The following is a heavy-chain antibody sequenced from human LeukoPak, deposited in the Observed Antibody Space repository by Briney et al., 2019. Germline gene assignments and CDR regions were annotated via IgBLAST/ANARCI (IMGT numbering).Heavy chain of an antibody. Sequence: GGSLRLSCAASGFTFSNAWMSWVRQAPGKGLEWVGRIKSKTDGGTTDYAAPVKGRFTISRDDSKNTLYLQMNSLKTEDTAVYYCTTDRLWCGEMDYWGQGTLVTVSS. CDR1: GFTFSNAW. CDR2: IKSKTDGGTT. D-gene: IGHD3-10*01. V-gene: IGHV3-15*01. CDR3: TTDRLWCGEMDY. J-gene: IGHJ4*02.